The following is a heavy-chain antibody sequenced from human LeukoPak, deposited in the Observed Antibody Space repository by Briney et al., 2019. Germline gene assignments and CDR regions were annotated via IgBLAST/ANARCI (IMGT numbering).Heavy chain of an antibody. CDR3: AKNFPVYGGNSTLVD. Sequence: GGSLRLSCAASGFTFSSYGMHWVRQAPGKGLEWVAFIRYDGSNKYYADSVKGRFTISRDNSKNTLYLQMNSLRAEDTAVYYCAKNFPVYGGNSTLVDWGQGTLVTVSS. J-gene: IGHJ4*02. V-gene: IGHV3-30*02. D-gene: IGHD4-23*01. CDR1: GFTFSSYG. CDR2: IRYDGSNK.